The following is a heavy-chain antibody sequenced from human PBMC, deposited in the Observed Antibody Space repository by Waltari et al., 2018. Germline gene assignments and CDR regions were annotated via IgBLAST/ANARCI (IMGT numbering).Heavy chain of an antibody. D-gene: IGHD3-10*01. V-gene: IGHV3-30*18. CDR1: GFTFSSYG. CDR3: AKDRGLRQGLFDY. J-gene: IGHJ4*02. CDR2: ISYDGSNK. Sequence: QVQLVESGGGVVQPGRSLRLSCVASGFTFSSYGMHWVRQAPGKGLEWVAVISYDGSNKYYADSVKGRFTISRDNSKNTLYLQMNSLRAEDTAVYYCAKDRGLRQGLFDYWGQGTLVTVSS.